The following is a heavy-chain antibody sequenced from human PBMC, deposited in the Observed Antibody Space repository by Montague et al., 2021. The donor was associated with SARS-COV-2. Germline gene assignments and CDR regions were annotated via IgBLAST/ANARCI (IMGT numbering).Heavy chain of an antibody. CDR3: ARGVAAAPPMVDY. J-gene: IGHJ4*02. CDR2: IYASGGT. D-gene: IGHD2-15*01. V-gene: IGHV4-4*07. Sequence: SETLSLTCSVSGEPISGFFWNWIRQPAGKGLEWIGRIYASGGTDYNPSLESRVTMSVDTSKNQFSLKVNSVTAADTAMYYCARGVAAAPPMVDYWGRGTLVTVSS. CDR1: GEPISGFF.